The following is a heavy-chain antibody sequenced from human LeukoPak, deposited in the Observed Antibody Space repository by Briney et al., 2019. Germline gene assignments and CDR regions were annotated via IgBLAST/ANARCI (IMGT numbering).Heavy chain of an antibody. CDR2: ISGSAGST. Sequence: PGGSLGLSCAASGFTLSSYAMSWVRQAPGKGLEWVSLISGSAGSTYYADSVKGRFTISRDNAKNSLYLQMNSLRAEDTAVYYCARDTSDEGFDYWGQGTLVTVSS. CDR1: GFTLSSYA. J-gene: IGHJ4*02. V-gene: IGHV3-23*01. CDR3: ARDTSDEGFDY. D-gene: IGHD5-18*01.